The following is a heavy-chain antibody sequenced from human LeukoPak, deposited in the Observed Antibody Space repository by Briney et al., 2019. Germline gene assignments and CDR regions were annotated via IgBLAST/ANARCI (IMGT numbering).Heavy chain of an antibody. D-gene: IGHD6-13*01. Sequence: PSETLSLTCTVSGDFSTTTTSYWTWIRQPPGKGLEWIGTFYYSGRTYYNPSLQSRVTILVDMSKNQFSLNLISVTAADTALYYCAMYSTTWGRSDPWGQGTLVTVSS. V-gene: IGHV4-39*07. CDR3: AMYSTTWGRSDP. J-gene: IGHJ5*02. CDR1: GDFSTTTTSY. CDR2: FYYSGRT.